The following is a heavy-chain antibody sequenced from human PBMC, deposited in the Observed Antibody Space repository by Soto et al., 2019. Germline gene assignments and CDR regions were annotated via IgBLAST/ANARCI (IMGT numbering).Heavy chain of an antibody. J-gene: IGHJ5*02. CDR3: AREVMNWFDP. D-gene: IGHD2-8*01. Sequence: QVQLQESGPGLVKPSETLSLTCTVSGGSVSSGSYYWSWIRQPPGKGLEWIGYIYYSGSTNYNPSLKIRVTISVDTSKNQFSLKLSSVTAADTAVYYCAREVMNWFDPWGQGTLVTVSS. V-gene: IGHV4-61*01. CDR2: IYYSGST. CDR1: GGSVSSGSYY.